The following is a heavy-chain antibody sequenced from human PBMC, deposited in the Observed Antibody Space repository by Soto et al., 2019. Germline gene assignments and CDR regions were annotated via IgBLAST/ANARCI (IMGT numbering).Heavy chain of an antibody. CDR2: ISSSSSSYI. Sequence: PSETLSLTCTVSGASVSGGYYYWSWIRQAPGKGLEWVSSISSSSSSYIYYADSVKGRFTISRDNAKNSLYLQMNSLRAEDTAVYYCARDFSGPLYYYYGMDVWGQGTTVTVSS. J-gene: IGHJ6*02. CDR3: ARDFSGPLYYYYGMDV. CDR1: GASVSGGYYY. V-gene: IGHV3-21*01.